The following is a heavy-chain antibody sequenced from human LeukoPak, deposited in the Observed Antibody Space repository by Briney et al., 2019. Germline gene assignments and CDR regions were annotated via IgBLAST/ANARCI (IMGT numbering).Heavy chain of an antibody. V-gene: IGHV3-30*02. CDR3: AKLFGLLWFGELFPHRGAFDI. Sequence: GRSLRLSCAASGFTFSSYGMHWVRQAPGKGLERVAFIRYDGSNKYYADSVKGRFTISRDNSKNTLYLQMNSLRAEDTAVYYCAKLFGLLWFGELFPHRGAFDIWGQGTMVTVSS. CDR1: GFTFSSYG. J-gene: IGHJ3*02. D-gene: IGHD3-10*01. CDR2: IRYDGSNK.